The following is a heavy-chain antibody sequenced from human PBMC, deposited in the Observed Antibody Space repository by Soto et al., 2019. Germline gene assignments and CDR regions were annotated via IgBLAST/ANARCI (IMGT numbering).Heavy chain of an antibody. V-gene: IGHV3-23*01. CDR3: AKDRVVYGGYVGISDY. Sequence: GGSLRLSCAASGFTFSSYAMSWVRQAPGKGLEWVSLISGSGGSTYYADSVKGRFTISRDNSKNTLYLQMNSLRAEDTAVYYCAKDRVVYGGYVGISDYWGQGTLVTVSS. CDR1: GFTFSSYA. J-gene: IGHJ4*02. D-gene: IGHD5-12*01. CDR2: ISGSGGST.